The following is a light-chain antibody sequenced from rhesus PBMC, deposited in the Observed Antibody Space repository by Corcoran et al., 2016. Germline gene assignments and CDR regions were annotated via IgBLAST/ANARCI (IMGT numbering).Light chain of an antibody. J-gene: IGLJ6*01. CDR2: EKD. V-gene: IGLV1-85*01. CDR1: SSNIGGFD. Sequence: QSVLTQPPSVSGAPGQRVNISCTGTSSNIGGFDVQWYQQAPGTAPILLMYEKDKRPSGVSDRFSGSRSGASASLTITGLQSEYEAAYFCQSYLTSLSAHVFGSGTKLTVL. CDR3: QSYLTSLSAHV.